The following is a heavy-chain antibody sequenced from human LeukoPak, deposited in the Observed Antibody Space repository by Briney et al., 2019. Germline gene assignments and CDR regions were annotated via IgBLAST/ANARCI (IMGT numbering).Heavy chain of an antibody. V-gene: IGHV4-39*07. D-gene: IGHD3-9*01. CDR2: IYYSGST. Sequence: SETLSLTCTAPGGSISSSSYYWGWIRQPPGKGLEWIGSIYYSGSTYYNPSLKSRVTISVDTSKNQFSLKLSSVTAADTAVYYCARTLRYPNWFDPWGQGTLVTVSS. J-gene: IGHJ5*02. CDR3: ARTLRYPNWFDP. CDR1: GGSISSSSYY.